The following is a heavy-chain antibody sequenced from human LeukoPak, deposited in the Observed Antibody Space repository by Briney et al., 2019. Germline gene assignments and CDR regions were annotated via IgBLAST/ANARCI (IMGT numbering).Heavy chain of an antibody. CDR2: IDSDGSTI. D-gene: IGHD1-7*01. Sequence: GGSLRLSCAASGFTFSSYAMSWVRQAPGEGLVWVSRIDSDGSTINYADSVKGRFTISRDNARNALYLQMNSLRVEDTALYFCATAGNYRFDYWGQGTLVTVSS. CDR1: GFTFSSYA. CDR3: ATAGNYRFDY. V-gene: IGHV3-74*01. J-gene: IGHJ4*02.